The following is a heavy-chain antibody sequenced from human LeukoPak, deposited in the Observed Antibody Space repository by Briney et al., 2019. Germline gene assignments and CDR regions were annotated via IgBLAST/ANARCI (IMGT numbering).Heavy chain of an antibody. V-gene: IGHV1-69*06. D-gene: IGHD2-2*01. J-gene: IGHJ4*02. CDR3: ARVSAYCSSTSCTSFDY. CDR1: GGTFSSYA. Sequence: SVKVSCKASGGTFSSYAISWVRQAPGQGLEWMGGIIPIFGTANYAQKFQGRVTITADKSTSTAYMELSSLRSEDTAVYYCARVSAYCSSTSCTSFDYWGQGTLVTVSS. CDR2: IIPIFGTA.